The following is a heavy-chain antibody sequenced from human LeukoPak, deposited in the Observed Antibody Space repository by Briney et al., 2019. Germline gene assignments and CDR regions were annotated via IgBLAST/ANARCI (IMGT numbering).Heavy chain of an antibody. CDR1: GGSISSRSYY. D-gene: IGHD2-21*02. V-gene: IGHV4-61*02. J-gene: IGHJ5*02. Sequence: SETLSLTCTVSGGSISSRSYYWSWIRQPAGKGLEWIGRIYTSGSTNYNPSLKSRVTISVDTSKNQFSLKLSSVTAADTAVYYCANQLAYCGGDCYHWGQGTLVTVSS. CDR3: ANQLAYCGGDCYH. CDR2: IYTSGST.